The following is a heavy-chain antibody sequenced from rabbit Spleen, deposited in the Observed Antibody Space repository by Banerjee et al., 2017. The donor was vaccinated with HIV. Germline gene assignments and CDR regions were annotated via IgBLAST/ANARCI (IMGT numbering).Heavy chain of an antibody. CDR3: ARDVGSVAGNEFNF. J-gene: IGHJ4*01. Sequence: QEQLVESGGGLVQPGGSLTLTCTASGFSFSSNYWICWVRQAPGKGLEWIACIYAGSSGSTYYATWAKGRFTISKTSSTTVTLQMTSLTAADTATYFCARDVGSVAGNEFNFWGPGTLVTVS. CDR2: IYAGSSGST. CDR1: GFSFSSNYW. V-gene: IGHV1S45*01. D-gene: IGHD4-2*01.